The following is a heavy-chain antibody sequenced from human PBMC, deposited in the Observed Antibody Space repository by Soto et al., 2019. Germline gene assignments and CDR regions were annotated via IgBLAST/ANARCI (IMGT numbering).Heavy chain of an antibody. CDR2: IYYSGST. Sequence: PSETLSLTCTVPGGSISSYYWSWIRQPPGKGLEWIGYIYYSGSTNYNPSLKSRVTISVDTSKNQFSLKLSSVTAADTAVYYCARAPYYYDSSGYYPFDYWGQGTLVTVSS. V-gene: IGHV4-59*01. J-gene: IGHJ4*02. CDR1: GGSISSYY. CDR3: ARAPYYYDSSGYYPFDY. D-gene: IGHD3-22*01.